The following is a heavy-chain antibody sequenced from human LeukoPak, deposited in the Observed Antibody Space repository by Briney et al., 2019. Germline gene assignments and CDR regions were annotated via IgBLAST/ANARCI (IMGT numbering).Heavy chain of an antibody. CDR3: AIYDSWSGYNIAY. D-gene: IGHD3-3*01. J-gene: IGHJ4*02. Sequence: GGSLRLSCVVSGFTLSSRWMMWVRQAPGEGLEWMTNINRDGSEKNYVDSVKGRFTITRDNAENSLYLQVNSLKVEDSAIYYCAIYDSWSGYNIAYWGQGTLVTVSS. CDR2: INRDGSEK. CDR1: GFTLSSRW. V-gene: IGHV3-7*03.